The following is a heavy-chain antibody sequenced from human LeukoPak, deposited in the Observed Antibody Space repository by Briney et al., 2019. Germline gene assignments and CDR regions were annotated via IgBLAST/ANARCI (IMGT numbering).Heavy chain of an antibody. D-gene: IGHD3-10*01. Sequence: GGSLRLSCAATGFTFSNYAIHWGRQAPGKGQEWVAFISDDGSRQHYADSVKGRFTISRDNSKNTLNLQMNSLRAEDPAVYYCVKDPTGTYTLDYWGQGTLVTVSS. CDR1: GFTFSNYA. V-gene: IGHV3-30-3*01. CDR2: ISDDGSRQ. J-gene: IGHJ4*02. CDR3: VKDPTGTYTLDY.